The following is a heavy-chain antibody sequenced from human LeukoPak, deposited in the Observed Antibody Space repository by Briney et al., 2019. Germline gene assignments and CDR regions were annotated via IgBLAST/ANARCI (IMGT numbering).Heavy chain of an antibody. CDR2: IRYDGSNK. J-gene: IGHJ4*02. CDR1: GFTFSSYG. CDR3: AKSGSGWYIYY. D-gene: IGHD6-19*01. V-gene: IGHV3-30*02. Sequence: GGSLRLSCAASGFTFSSYGMHWVRQAPGKGLEWVAFIRYDGSNKYYAESVKGRFTISRDNSKNTLYLQMNSLRADDTAVYYCAKSGSGWYIYYWGQGTLVTVSS.